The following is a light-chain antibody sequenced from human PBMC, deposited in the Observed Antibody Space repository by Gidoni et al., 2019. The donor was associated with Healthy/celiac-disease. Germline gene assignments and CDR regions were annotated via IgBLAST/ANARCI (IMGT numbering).Light chain of an antibody. CDR1: QSVSSN. Sequence: EIVMTQSPATLSVSPGERATPSCRASQSVSSNLAWYQQKPGQAPRLLIYGASTRATGVPARFSGGGSGTEFTLTISSLQSEDFAVYSCQQYNNWPPWTFGQGTKVEIK. CDR2: GAS. V-gene: IGKV3-15*01. CDR3: QQYNNWPPWT. J-gene: IGKJ1*01.